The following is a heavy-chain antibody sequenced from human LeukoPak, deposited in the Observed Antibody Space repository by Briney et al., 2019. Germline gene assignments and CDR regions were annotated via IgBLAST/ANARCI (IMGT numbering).Heavy chain of an antibody. CDR1: GGSISSGGYS. CDR2: IYYSGST. J-gene: IGHJ4*02. V-gene: IGHV4-31*03. D-gene: IGHD6-19*01. Sequence: SETLSLTCTVSGGSISSGGYSWSWIRQHPGKGLEWIGYIYYSGSTYYNPSLKSRVTISVDTSKNQFSLKLSSVTAADTAVYYCASTSSGWQEFDYWGQGTLVTVSS. CDR3: ASTSSGWQEFDY.